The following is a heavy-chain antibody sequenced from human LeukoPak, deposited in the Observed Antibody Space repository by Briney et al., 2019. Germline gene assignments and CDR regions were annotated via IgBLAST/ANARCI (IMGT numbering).Heavy chain of an antibody. J-gene: IGHJ4*02. CDR1: GDSVSSNSAA. Sequence: SQTLSLTCATSGDSVSSNSAAWHWIRQSPSRGLEWLGRTYYRSRWYNGYAPSVKSRITINPDTSKNQFSLQLTSVTPEDTAVYYCAVGYGYLLGWGQGILVTVSS. CDR2: TYYRSRWYN. V-gene: IGHV6-1*01. D-gene: IGHD5-18*01. CDR3: AVGYGYLLG.